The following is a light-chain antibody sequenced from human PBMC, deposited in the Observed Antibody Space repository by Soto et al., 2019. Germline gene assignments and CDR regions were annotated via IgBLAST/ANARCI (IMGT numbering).Light chain of an antibody. V-gene: IGKV4-1*01. J-gene: IGKJ4*01. Sequence: DIVMTQSQDSLAVSLGERANINCKSSKSVLYSTNNKNYLAWYQQKPGQPPKLLIYWAATRESGVPDRFSGSGSGTDFTLTISSLQAEDVAVYYCQQYYITPLTFGGGTKVEIK. CDR1: KSVLYSTNNKNY. CDR3: QQYYITPLT. CDR2: WAA.